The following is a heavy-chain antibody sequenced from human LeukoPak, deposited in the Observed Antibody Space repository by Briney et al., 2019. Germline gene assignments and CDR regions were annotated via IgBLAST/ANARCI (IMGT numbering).Heavy chain of an antibody. D-gene: IGHD3-22*01. J-gene: IGHJ4*02. CDR2: IYTSGST. CDR1: GGSISSYY. V-gene: IGHV4-4*07. CDR3: ARGRVNPKYYYDSSGYPTYYFDY. Sequence: SETLSLTCTVSGGSISSYYWSWIRQPAGKGLEWIGRIYTSGSTNYNPSLKSRVTMSVDTSKNQFSLKLSSVTAADTAVYYCARGRVNPKYYYDSSGYPTYYFDYWGQGTLVTVSS.